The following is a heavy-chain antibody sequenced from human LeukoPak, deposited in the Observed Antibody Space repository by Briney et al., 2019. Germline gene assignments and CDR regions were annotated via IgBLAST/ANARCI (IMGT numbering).Heavy chain of an antibody. D-gene: IGHD3-16*01. CDR2: IYSSGST. CDR3: ARTTDWGAFDI. V-gene: IGHV4-4*07. Sequence: SETLSLTCTVSGGSLSSHYWGWVRQPAGKGLEWIGRIYSSGSTAYNASLKSRVTMSVDTSKNQFSLKLSSVTASDTAVYYCARTTDWGAFDIWGQGTMVTVSS. CDR1: GGSLSSHY. J-gene: IGHJ3*02.